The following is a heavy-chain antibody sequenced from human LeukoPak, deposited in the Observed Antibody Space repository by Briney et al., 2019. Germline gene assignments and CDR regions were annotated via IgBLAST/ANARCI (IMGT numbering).Heavy chain of an antibody. CDR3: ARAGVFTSSGYYYYMDV. D-gene: IGHD3-22*01. Sequence: ASVKVSCKASGYTFTGYYMHWVRQAPGQGPEWMGRINPNSGGTNYAQKFQGRVTMTRDTSISTAYMELSRLRSDDTAVYYCARAGVFTSSGYYYYMDVWGKGTTVTVSS. J-gene: IGHJ6*03. CDR2: INPNSGGT. V-gene: IGHV1-2*06. CDR1: GYTFTGYY.